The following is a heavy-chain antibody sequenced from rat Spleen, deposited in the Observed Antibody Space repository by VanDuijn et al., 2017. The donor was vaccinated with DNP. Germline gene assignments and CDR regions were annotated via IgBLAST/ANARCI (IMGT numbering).Heavy chain of an antibody. CDR1: EFSLTSYD. CDR2: IWNNGGT. V-gene: IGHV2-41*01. J-gene: IGHJ4*01. Sequence: QVQLKESGPGLVQPSQTLSLTCTVSEFSLTSYDIHWVRQPPEKGLEWMGVIWNNGGTRYNSALKSRLTIIKDTSKSQVFLKMNSLQTEDTAMYFCARSGNYGNYYTMDAWGQGTSVTVSS. CDR3: ARSGNYGNYYTMDA. D-gene: IGHD1-11*01.